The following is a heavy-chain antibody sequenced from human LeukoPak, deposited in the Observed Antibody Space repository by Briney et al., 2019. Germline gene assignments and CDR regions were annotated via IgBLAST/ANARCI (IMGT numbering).Heavy chain of an antibody. J-gene: IGHJ6*03. D-gene: IGHD4-17*01. CDR3: ARSTTHPYYNYMDV. V-gene: IGHV3-74*01. CDR1: GFTFSSYW. CDR2: INSDGSTT. Sequence: LPGGSLRLSCVASGFTFSSYWMHWVRQAPGEGLVWVSRINSDGSTTTYADSVKGRFTISRDNAKNTLYLQMNSLRVEDTAVYYCARSTTHPYYNYMDVWGKGTTVTLSS.